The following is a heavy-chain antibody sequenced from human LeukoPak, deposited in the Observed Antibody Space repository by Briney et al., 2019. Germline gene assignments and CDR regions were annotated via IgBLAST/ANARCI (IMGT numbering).Heavy chain of an antibody. D-gene: IGHD3-10*01. CDR2: ISAYNGNT. CDR1: GYTFTSYG. J-gene: IGHJ5*02. Sequence: GASVKVPCKASGYTFTSYGISWVRQAPGQGLEWMGWISAYNGNTNYAQKLQGRVTMTTDTSTSTAYMELRSLRSDDTAVYYCARGGYYGSGNDFRFDPWGQGTLVTVSS. CDR3: ARGGYYGSGNDFRFDP. V-gene: IGHV1-18*01.